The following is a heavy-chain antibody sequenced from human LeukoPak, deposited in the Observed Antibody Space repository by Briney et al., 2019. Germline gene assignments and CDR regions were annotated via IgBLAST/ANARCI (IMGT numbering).Heavy chain of an antibody. J-gene: IGHJ5*02. CDR3: ARAGTIFGVVNNWFDP. Sequence: PSETLSLTCTVSGYSISSGYYWGWIRQPPGKGLEWIGRIYHSGSTNYNPSLKSRVTISVDTSKNQFSLKLSSVTAADTAVYYCARAGTIFGVVNNWFDPWGQGTLVTVSS. CDR1: GYSISSGYY. CDR2: IYHSGST. V-gene: IGHV4-38-2*02. D-gene: IGHD3-3*01.